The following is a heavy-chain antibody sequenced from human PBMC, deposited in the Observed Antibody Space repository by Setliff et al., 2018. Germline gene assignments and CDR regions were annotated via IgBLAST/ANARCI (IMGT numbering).Heavy chain of an antibody. J-gene: IGHJ4*02. CDR3: ARRPYDSSGYFNY. V-gene: IGHV1-18*01. CDR2: ISAYNGNT. Sequence: ASVKVSCKASGYTFTSYGISWVRQAPGQGLEWMGWISAYNGNTNYAQKLQGRVTMTEDTSTDTAYMELSSLKSEDTAVYYCARRPYDSSGYFNYWGQGTLVTVSS. D-gene: IGHD3-22*01. CDR1: GYTFTSYG.